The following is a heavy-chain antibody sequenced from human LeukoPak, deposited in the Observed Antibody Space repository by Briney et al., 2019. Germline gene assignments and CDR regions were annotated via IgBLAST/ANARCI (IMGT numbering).Heavy chain of an antibody. CDR2: ISSNGDNT. V-gene: IGHV3-64D*06. CDR1: GFTFSTYV. Sequence: GGSLRLSCSVSGFTFSTYVMHWVGQARGKGLEYVSAISSNGDNTYYADSVKGRFTISRDNSKNTLYLQMSSLRADDTAMYYCVRGTGYWGQGTLVTVSS. J-gene: IGHJ4*02. CDR3: VRGTGY.